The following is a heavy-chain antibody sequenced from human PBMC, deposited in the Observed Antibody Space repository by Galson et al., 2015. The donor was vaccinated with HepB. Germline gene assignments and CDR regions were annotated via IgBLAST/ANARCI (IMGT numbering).Heavy chain of an antibody. Sequence: QSGAEVKKPGESLKISYQVSGYRLTSYWISWVRQKPGKGLEWMGRIDPDDSDTNYSPSFQGHVTMSSDKPITTAYLHWRSLKASDTATYYCAITYYFPSGVDSYWGQGTLVTVSS. V-gene: IGHV5-10-1*01. CDR1: GYRLTSYW. J-gene: IGHJ4*02. D-gene: IGHD3-10*01. CDR2: IDPDDSDT. CDR3: AITYYFPSGVDSY.